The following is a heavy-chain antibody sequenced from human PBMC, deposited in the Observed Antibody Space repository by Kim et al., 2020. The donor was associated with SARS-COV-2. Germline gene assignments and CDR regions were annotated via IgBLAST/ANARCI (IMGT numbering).Heavy chain of an antibody. J-gene: IGHJ3*02. CDR2: IIPIFGTA. D-gene: IGHD3-22*01. CDR3: ARDYYDSSGYYYSGYAFDI. CDR1: GGTFSSYA. V-gene: IGHV1-69*13. Sequence: SVKVSCKASGGTFSSYAISWVRQAPGQGLEWMGGIIPIFGTANYAQKFQGRVTITADESTSTAYMELSSLRSEDTAVYYCARDYYDSSGYYYSGYAFDIWGQGTMVTVSS.